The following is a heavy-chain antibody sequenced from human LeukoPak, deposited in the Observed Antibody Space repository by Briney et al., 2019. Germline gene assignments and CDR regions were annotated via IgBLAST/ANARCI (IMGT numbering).Heavy chain of an antibody. D-gene: IGHD3-10*01. Sequence: PGGSLRLSCAASGFTFSSYSMSWVRQAPGKGLQWVGNIKPDGSYTHYADSLKGRFTISRDNAKNSLYLQMNSLRAEDTAVYYCARDYYASGSLDSWGQGTLVTVSS. CDR3: ARDYYASGSLDS. J-gene: IGHJ4*02. CDR2: IKPDGSYT. V-gene: IGHV3-7*01. CDR1: GFTFSSYS.